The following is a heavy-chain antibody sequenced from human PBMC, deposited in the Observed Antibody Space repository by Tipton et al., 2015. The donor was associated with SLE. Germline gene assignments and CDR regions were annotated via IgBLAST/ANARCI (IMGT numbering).Heavy chain of an antibody. CDR3: VRDSDFWGGSDDV. D-gene: IGHD3-3*01. J-gene: IGHJ3*01. Sequence: TLSLTCAIYGGSFNGYYWSWIRQPPGKGLEWIGAINHSGNIDYNPSLKSRVTISVDTSEFQFSLNLSSVTAADTAVYYCVRDSDFWGGSDDVWGLGTLVTVSS. CDR2: INHSGNI. V-gene: IGHV4-34*01. CDR1: GGSFNGYY.